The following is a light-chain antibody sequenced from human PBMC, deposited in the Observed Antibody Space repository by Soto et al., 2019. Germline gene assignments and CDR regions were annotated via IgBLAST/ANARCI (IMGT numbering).Light chain of an antibody. J-gene: IGLJ1*01. Sequence: QSVLTQPRSVSGSPGQSVTISCTGTSTDVGGYNYVSWYQQHPGKAPKVMIYDVSKRPSGVPDRFSGSKSGNTASVTISGLQAEDEADYYCCSYAGSYPYVFGTGTKVTV. V-gene: IGLV2-11*01. CDR3: CSYAGSYPYV. CDR1: STDVGGYNY. CDR2: DVS.